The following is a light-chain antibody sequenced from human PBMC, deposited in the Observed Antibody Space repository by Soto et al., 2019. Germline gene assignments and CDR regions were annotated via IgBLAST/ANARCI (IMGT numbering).Light chain of an antibody. CDR3: QQYGSSSWT. CDR2: GAS. V-gene: IGKV3-20*01. J-gene: IGKJ1*01. Sequence: EVVLTQSPATLSLSPGDRAALSCKASQSVHNLLAWYQQKPGQAPRLLIYGASSRATGIPDRFSGSGSGTDFTLTISRLEPEDFAVYYCQQYGSSSWTFGQGTKVDIK. CDR1: QSVHNL.